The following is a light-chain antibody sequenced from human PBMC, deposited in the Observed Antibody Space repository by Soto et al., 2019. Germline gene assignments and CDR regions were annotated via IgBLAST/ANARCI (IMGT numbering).Light chain of an antibody. CDR1: SSDVGAYKY. V-gene: IGLV2-14*01. J-gene: IGLJ1*01. CDR3: SSFTSATTLYV. CDR2: EVS. Sequence: QSARTQPASVSGSPGQSITISCAGTSSDVGAYKYVSWYQQNPGKAPQLIIYEVSSRPSGVSNRFSGSKSGNTASLTISGLQAEDEADYYCSSFTSATTLYVFGSGTKVTVL.